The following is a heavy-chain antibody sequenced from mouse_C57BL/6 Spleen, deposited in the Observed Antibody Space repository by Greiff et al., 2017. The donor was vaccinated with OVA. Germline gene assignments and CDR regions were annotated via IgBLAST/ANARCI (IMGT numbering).Heavy chain of an antibody. CDR1: GFTFSSYT. V-gene: IGHV5-9*01. CDR2: ISGGGGNT. D-gene: IGHD1-1*01. Sequence: EVQVVESGGGLVKPGGSLKLSCAASGFTFSSYTMSWVRQTPGKRLEWVATISGGGGNTYYPDSVKGRFTISRDNAKNTLYLQMSSLRSEDTALYYCARQNYGSREDYFDYWGQGTTLTVSS. CDR3: ARQNYGSREDYFDY. J-gene: IGHJ2*01.